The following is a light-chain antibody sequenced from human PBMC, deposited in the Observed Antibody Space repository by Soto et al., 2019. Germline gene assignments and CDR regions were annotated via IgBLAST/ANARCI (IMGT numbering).Light chain of an antibody. J-gene: IGKJ1*01. CDR1: QPVSSN. Sequence: EILLTQSPDTLSVSPGERATLSCRASQPVSSNLAWYQQKPGQAPRLLIYGASTRATGIPARFSGSESGTEFTLTICSLQSEDFAVYYCHQYNDWRTFGQGTKVDIK. CDR3: HQYNDWRT. CDR2: GAS. V-gene: IGKV3-15*01.